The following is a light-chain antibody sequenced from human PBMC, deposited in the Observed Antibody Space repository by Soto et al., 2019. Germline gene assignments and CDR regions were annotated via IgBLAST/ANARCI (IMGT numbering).Light chain of an antibody. J-gene: IGLJ2*01. Sequence: QSALTQPASVSGSPGQSITISCTGTSSDVGGYNSVSWYQQHPGKAPKLMIYDVSNQTSGVSNRFSGSKSGNTASLTISGLQAEDEAEYYCSSYTSSSTHVVFGGGTKLTVL. CDR1: SSDVGGYNS. CDR3: SSYTSSSTHVV. CDR2: DVS. V-gene: IGLV2-14*01.